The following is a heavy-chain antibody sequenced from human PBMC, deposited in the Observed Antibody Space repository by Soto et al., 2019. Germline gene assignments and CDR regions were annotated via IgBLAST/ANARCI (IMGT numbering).Heavy chain of an antibody. CDR2: IYYSGST. CDR3: ALCIAAAGTAQTAFDI. CDR1: GGSISSGGYY. V-gene: IGHV4-31*03. J-gene: IGHJ3*02. Sequence: QVQLQESGPGLVKPSQTLSLTCTVSGGSISSGGYYWSWIRQHPGKGLEWIGYIYYSGSTYYNPSLKSRVTISVDTSKNQFYLKLRSVTAADTAVYSGALCIAAAGTAQTAFDIWGQGTMVTVSS. D-gene: IGHD6-13*01.